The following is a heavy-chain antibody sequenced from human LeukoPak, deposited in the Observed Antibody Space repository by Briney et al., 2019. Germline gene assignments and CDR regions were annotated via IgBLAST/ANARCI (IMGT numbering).Heavy chain of an antibody. CDR2: IKNKTDGGTT. CDR1: VFTFSNAW. Sequence: GGSVRLSRAASVFTFSNAWMSWVRQAPGKELEWVGRIKNKTDGGTTDYAAPVKGRFTISRDDSKNTLYLQMNSLKTEDTAVYYCTTDLYCGGDCYPSGDYWGQGTLVTVSS. CDR3: TTDLYCGGDCYPSGDY. J-gene: IGHJ4*02. V-gene: IGHV3-15*01. D-gene: IGHD2-21*02.